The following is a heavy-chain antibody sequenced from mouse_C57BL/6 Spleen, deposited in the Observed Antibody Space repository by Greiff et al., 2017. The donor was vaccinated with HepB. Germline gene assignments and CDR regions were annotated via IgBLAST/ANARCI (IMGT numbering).Heavy chain of an antibody. D-gene: IGHD2-5*01. V-gene: IGHV1-55*01. J-gene: IGHJ4*01. CDR1: GYTFTSYW. CDR3: AREGYSNYAYYAMDY. Sequence: QVQLKQPGAELVKPGASVKMSCKVSGYTFTSYWLTWVKQRLGQGLEWIGDIYPGSGSTNYNEKFKSKATLTVDTSSSTAYMQFSSLTSEDSAVYDCAREGYSNYAYYAMDYWGQGTSVTVSS. CDR2: IYPGSGST.